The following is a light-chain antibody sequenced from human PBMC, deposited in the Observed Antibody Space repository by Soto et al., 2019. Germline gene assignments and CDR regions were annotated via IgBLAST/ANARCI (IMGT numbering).Light chain of an antibody. CDR1: NSDIGGYIY. CDR2: EVN. J-gene: IGLJ1*01. Sequence: QSVLTQPHSASGSPGQSVTISCTGTNSDIGGYIYVSWYRQYPGEAPKLLIYEVNKRSSGVPDRFSGSKSGNTASLTVSGLQADDEAHYYCSSYSGTNNFGVFGTGTRSPS. V-gene: IGLV2-8*01. CDR3: SSYSGTNNFGV.